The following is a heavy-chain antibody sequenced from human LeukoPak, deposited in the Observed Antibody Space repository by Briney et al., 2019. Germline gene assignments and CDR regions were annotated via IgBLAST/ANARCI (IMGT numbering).Heavy chain of an antibody. V-gene: IGHV3-30-3*01. J-gene: IGHJ3*02. CDR3: AKDGLFTMVRGDHDAFDI. CDR2: ISYDGSNK. Sequence: PGGSLRLSCAASGFTFSSYAMHWVRQAPGKGLEWVAVISYDGSNKYYADSVKGRFTISRDNSKNTLYLQMNSLRAEDTAVYYCAKDGLFTMVRGDHDAFDIWGQGTMVTVSS. CDR1: GFTFSSYA. D-gene: IGHD3-10*01.